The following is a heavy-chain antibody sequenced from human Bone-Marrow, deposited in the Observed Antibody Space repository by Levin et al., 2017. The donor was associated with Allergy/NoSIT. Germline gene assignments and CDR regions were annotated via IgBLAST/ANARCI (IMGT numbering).Heavy chain of an antibody. Sequence: GGSLRLSCAASGFTFSSYAMHWVRQAPGKGLEWVAVISYDGSNKYYADSVKGRFTISRDNSKNTLYLQMNSLRAEDTAVYYCARDHYTYYYDSSGYEALDYWGQGTLVTVSS. J-gene: IGHJ4*02. CDR2: ISYDGSNK. V-gene: IGHV3-30*04. CDR1: GFTFSSYA. CDR3: ARDHYTYYYDSSGYEALDY. D-gene: IGHD3-22*01.